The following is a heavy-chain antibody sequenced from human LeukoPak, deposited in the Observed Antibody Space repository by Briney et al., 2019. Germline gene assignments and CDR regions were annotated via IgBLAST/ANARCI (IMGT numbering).Heavy chain of an antibody. D-gene: IGHD6-13*01. CDR3: ARSGYSSSSPPRY. V-gene: IGHV5-10-1*01. CDR1: GYSFTSYW. J-gene: IGHJ4*02. CDR2: IDPSDSYT. Sequence: ESLKISCTGSGYSFTSYWISWVRQMPGKGLEWMGRIDPSDSYTNYSPSFQGHVTISADKSISTAYLQWSSLKASDTAMYYCARSGYSSSSPPRYWGQGTLVTVSS.